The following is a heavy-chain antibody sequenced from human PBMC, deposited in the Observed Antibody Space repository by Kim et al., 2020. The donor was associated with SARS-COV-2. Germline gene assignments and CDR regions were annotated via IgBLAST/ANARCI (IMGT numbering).Heavy chain of an antibody. D-gene: IGHD6-19*01. V-gene: IGHV4-59*01. CDR3: ARDGCALTHFDY. Sequence: NYSPSHKRRVTISVDTAKNQFSLNLRSVPAADTAVYYCARDGCALTHFDYWGQGTLVTVAS. J-gene: IGHJ4*02.